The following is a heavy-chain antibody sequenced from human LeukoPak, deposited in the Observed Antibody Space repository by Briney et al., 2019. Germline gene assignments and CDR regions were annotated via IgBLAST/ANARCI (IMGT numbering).Heavy chain of an antibody. D-gene: IGHD4-17*01. V-gene: IGHV4-59*08. Sequence: PGGSLRLSCAGSGFTFSSYSMNWDRPPPGTRLEWIGSFYYTGRTYSNPSLRSRVTISGDTSKNQFSLKLTSMTAADTAAYYCARHRVDGDYVVDWGQGTLVTVSS. J-gene: IGHJ4*02. CDR2: FYYTGRT. CDR1: GFTFSSYSMN. CDR3: ARHRVDGDYVVD.